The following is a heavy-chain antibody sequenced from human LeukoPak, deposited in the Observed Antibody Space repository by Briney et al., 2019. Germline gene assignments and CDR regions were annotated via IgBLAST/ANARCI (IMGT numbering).Heavy chain of an antibody. CDR3: ARDVRAGDGYNYDY. D-gene: IGHD5-24*01. CDR2: VFHTGNT. CDR1: GGSISSYY. Sequence: SETLSLTCTVSGGSISSYYWTWIRQPPGKGLEWSGFVFHTGNTDYNPSLKSRVTISLDTSKNKFFLILSSVTAADTAVYYCARDVRAGDGYNYDYWGQGTLVTVSS. J-gene: IGHJ4*02. V-gene: IGHV4-59*01.